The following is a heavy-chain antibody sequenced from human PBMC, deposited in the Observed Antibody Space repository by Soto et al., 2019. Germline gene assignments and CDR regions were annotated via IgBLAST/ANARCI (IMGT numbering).Heavy chain of an antibody. CDR1: GGTFSSYA. Sequence: ASVKVSCKASGGTFSSYAISRVRQAPGQGLEWMGGIIPIFGTANYAQKFQGRVTITADKSTSAAYMELSSLRSEDTAVYYCARGSRDYGSGSSYYYYGMDVWGQGTTVTVSS. D-gene: IGHD3-10*01. CDR2: IIPIFGTA. J-gene: IGHJ6*02. V-gene: IGHV1-69*06. CDR3: ARGSRDYGSGSSYYYYGMDV.